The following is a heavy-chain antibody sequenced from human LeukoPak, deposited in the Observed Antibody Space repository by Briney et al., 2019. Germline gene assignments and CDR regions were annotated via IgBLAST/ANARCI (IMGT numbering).Heavy chain of an antibody. V-gene: IGHV3-15*01. J-gene: IGHJ4*02. CDR2: IKRDIDGGTT. CDR1: GVTFSNSW. CDR3: TTDLPRSTSCSHDY. D-gene: IGHD2/OR15-2a*01. Sequence: GGSLRLSCAASGVTFSNSWMLWVRQAPGRGLEWVGRIKRDIDGGTTDYAAPVKGRFTITRDDSENTLYLQMNSLKTEDTAVYYCTTDLPRSTSCSHDYWGQGTQVTVSS.